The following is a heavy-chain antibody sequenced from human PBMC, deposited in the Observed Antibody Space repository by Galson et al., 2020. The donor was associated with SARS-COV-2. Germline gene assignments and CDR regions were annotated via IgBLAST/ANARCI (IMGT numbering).Heavy chain of an antibody. D-gene: IGHD4-17*01. Sequence: GESLKISCAASGFTFSSYGMHWVRQAPGKGLEWVAVISYDGSNKYYADSVKGRFTISRDNSKNTLYLQMNSLRAEDTAVYYCAKDQTVDYGDTWWFDPWGQGTLVTVSS. V-gene: IGHV3-30*18. CDR3: AKDQTVDYGDTWWFDP. J-gene: IGHJ5*02. CDR1: GFTFSSYG. CDR2: ISYDGSNK.